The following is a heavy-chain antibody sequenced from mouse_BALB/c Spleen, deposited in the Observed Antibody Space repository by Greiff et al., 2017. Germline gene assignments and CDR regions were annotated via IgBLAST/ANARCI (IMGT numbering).Heavy chain of an antibody. D-gene: IGHD3-1*01. V-gene: IGHV1-87*01. J-gene: IGHJ4*01. CDR2: IYPGDGDT. CDR3: ARSSGYGAMDY. CDR1: GYTFTSYW. Sequence: VQLQESGAELARPGASVKLSCKASGYTFTSYWMQWVKQRPGQDLEWIGAIYPGDGDTRYTQKFKGKATLTADKSSSTAYMQLSSLASEDSAVYYCARSSGYGAMDYWGQGTSVTVSS.